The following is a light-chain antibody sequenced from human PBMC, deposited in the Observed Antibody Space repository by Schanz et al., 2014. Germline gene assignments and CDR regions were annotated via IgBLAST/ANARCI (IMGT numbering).Light chain of an antibody. CDR1: SSDVGGYNY. Sequence: QSALTQPASVSGSPGQSITISCTGTSSDVGGYNYVSWYQHHPGKAPKLMIYDVSNRPSGVSDRFSGSKSGNTASLTVSGLQAEDEADYYCSSYAGNNKLLFGGGTKVTVL. CDR2: DVS. J-gene: IGLJ2*01. CDR3: SSYAGNNKLL. V-gene: IGLV2-14*03.